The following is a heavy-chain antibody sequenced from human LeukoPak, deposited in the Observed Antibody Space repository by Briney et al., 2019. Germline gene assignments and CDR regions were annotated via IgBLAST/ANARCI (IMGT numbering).Heavy chain of an antibody. D-gene: IGHD3-22*01. CDR1: GGSISSYY. CDR2: IYYSGST. V-gene: IGHV4-59*08. Sequence: SETLSLTCTVSGGSISSYYWSWIRQPPGKGLEWIGYIYYSGSTNYNPSLKSRVTISVDTSKNQFSLKLSSVTAADTAVYYCASYDSSGYYYGGFDYWGQGTLVTVSS. CDR3: ASYDSSGYYYGGFDY. J-gene: IGHJ4*02.